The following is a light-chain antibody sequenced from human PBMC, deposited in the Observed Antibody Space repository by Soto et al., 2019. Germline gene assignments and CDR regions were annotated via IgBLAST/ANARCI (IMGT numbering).Light chain of an antibody. V-gene: IGLV6-57*01. Sequence: NSMLTQPHSVSESPGKTVIISCTRSSGSIASNYVQWYQQRPGSSPTTVIYEDNQRPSGVPDRFSGSIDSSSNSASLTISGLETEDEADYFCQSYDATNQVFGGGTKVTVL. CDR1: SGSIASNY. CDR3: QSYDATNQV. CDR2: EDN. J-gene: IGLJ3*02.